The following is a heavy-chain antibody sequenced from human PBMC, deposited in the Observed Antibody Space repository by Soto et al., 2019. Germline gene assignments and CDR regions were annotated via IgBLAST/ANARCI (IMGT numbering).Heavy chain of an antibody. J-gene: IGHJ6*02. CDR3: ARDKGRYDSGMDV. CDR1: GGSINSFY. CDR2: IFYSGST. V-gene: IGHV4-59*01. D-gene: IGHD3-9*01. Sequence: ETLSLTCTVSGGSINSFYWSWIRQPPGKGLEWIGYIFYSGSTKYNPSLKSRVTISVGTSKTHFSLNLSSVTAADTAVYYCARDKGRYDSGMDVWGQGTTVTVSS.